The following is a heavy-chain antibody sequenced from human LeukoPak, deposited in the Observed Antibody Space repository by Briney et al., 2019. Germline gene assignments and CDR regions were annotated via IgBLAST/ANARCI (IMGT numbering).Heavy chain of an antibody. Sequence: GGSLRLXCAASGFTFSNYAMNWVRQAPGKRLECVSSIGTRSTSIYYADSVKGRFTISRDNAKNSLYLQMNSLTIEDTAMYYCAREHEEGFDYWGQGTLVTVSS. CDR3: AREHEEGFDY. V-gene: IGHV3-21*01. J-gene: IGHJ4*02. CDR1: GFTFSNYA. CDR2: IGTRSTSI.